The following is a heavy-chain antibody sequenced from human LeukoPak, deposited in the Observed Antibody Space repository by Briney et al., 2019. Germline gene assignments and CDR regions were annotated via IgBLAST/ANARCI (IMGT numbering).Heavy chain of an antibody. CDR1: GGSISSSSYY. Sequence: KPSAPLSLTCTVSGGSISSSSYYWGWIRQPPGKGLAGIGSIYYSGNTYYNPSLKSRITIAVDTSKNQFSLKLSSVTAADTAVYYCARHTYSSGWYADYWGQGTLVTVSS. CDR2: IYYSGNT. J-gene: IGHJ4*02. CDR3: ARHTYSSGWYADY. V-gene: IGHV4-39*01. D-gene: IGHD6-19*01.